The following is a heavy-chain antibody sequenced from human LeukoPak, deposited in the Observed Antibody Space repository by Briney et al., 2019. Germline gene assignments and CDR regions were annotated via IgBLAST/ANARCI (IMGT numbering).Heavy chain of an antibody. Sequence: SETLSLTCGVSGGSLSSTNWWWWVRQPPRQGLEWDGEISLAGRTNYNPSLNDRVTMSLDESSNQVSLILTSATAADTAIYNCSRGGGACCRFDYWGQGTLVTVPS. J-gene: IGHJ4*02. CDR2: ISLAGRT. CDR3: SRGGGACCRFDY. CDR1: GGSLSSTNW. D-gene: IGHD2-21*02. V-gene: IGHV4-4*02.